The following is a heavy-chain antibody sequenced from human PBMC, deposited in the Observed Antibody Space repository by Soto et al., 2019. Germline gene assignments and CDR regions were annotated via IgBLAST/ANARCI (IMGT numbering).Heavy chain of an antibody. J-gene: IGHJ4*02. CDR2: ITGSGDST. CDR3: AKELRHDYNPGSFAH. CDR1: GFTFKSYA. Sequence: LRLSCAASGFTFKSYAASWVRQAPGKGLEWVSVITGSGDSTYYADSVKGRFTISRDNSKNTLYLQMNSLRAEDTAVYYCAKELRHDYNPGSFAHWGQGTLLTV. V-gene: IGHV3-23*01. D-gene: IGHD4-4*01.